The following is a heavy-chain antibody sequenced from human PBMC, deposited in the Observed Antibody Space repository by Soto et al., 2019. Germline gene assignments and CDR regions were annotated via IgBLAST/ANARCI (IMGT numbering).Heavy chain of an antibody. V-gene: IGHV4-39*01. CDR1: GYSFSSGSYY. Sequence: SETLSLTCRVSGYSFSSGSYYWGWFRQPPGKGLDWFGNIYYSGRTYYNPSLKSRVTISVDTSKNQFSLKLSSVTAADTAVYYCARLQGGAFDIWGQGSMVTVSS. D-gene: IGHD2-15*01. J-gene: IGHJ3*02. CDR3: ARLQGGAFDI. CDR2: IYYSGRT.